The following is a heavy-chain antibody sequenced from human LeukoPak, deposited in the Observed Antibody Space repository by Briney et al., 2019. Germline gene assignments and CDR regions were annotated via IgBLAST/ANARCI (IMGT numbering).Heavy chain of an antibody. CDR2: INPSGGST. Sequence: ASVKVSCRASGYTFTSYYMHWVRQAPGQGLEWMGIINPSGGSTSYAQKFQGRVTMTRDTSTSTVYMELSSLRSEDTAVYYCAREGSNYALGATYVTPRAHFDYWGQGTLVTVSS. CDR3: AREGSNYALGATYVTPRAHFDY. V-gene: IGHV1-46*01. J-gene: IGHJ4*02. CDR1: GYTFTSYY. D-gene: IGHD4-11*01.